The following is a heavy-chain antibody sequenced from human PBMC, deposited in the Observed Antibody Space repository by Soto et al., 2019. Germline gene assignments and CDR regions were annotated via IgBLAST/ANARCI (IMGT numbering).Heavy chain of an antibody. CDR1: GLTVSGTKY. CDR3: ASWHEREHAYDV. CDR2: LYDVFGS. V-gene: IGHV3-53*01. Sequence: DVQLVESGGGLIQPGESLRLSCAAFGLTVSGTKYVAGVRQAPGKGLEWVSALYDVFGSFYADSVKGRFTTSSDRSKSTVYLQMNDLRPDDTAVYYCASWHEREHAYDVWGQGTTVIVSS. J-gene: IGHJ3*01. D-gene: IGHD1-1*01.